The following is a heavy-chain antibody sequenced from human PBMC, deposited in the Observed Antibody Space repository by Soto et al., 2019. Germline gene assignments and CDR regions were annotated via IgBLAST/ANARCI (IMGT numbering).Heavy chain of an antibody. CDR2: IKQDGSAG. D-gene: IGHD3-10*01. J-gene: IGHJ4*02. CDR1: GFTFSNYW. V-gene: IGHV3-7*05. CDR3: TRVSLFENSDD. Sequence: GGSLRLSCAASGFTFSNYWMNWVRQAPGKWLEWVANIKQDGSAGYYVDSVKGRFTISRDNAKSSLYLQMNGLRAEDTAVYYCTRVSLFENSDDWGEGTLVTVSS.